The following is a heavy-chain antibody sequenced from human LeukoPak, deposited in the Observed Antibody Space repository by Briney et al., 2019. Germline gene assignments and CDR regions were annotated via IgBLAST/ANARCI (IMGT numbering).Heavy chain of an antibody. CDR2: IYSSGST. CDR3: AKSGGYGLIDY. V-gene: IGHV4-38-2*02. D-gene: IGHD1-26*01. J-gene: IGHJ4*02. CDR1: GYSIISDYF. Sequence: SETLSLTCTVSGYSIISDYFWGWIRQPPGKGLEWIGSIYSSGSTYYNASLQSRVTISIETSKNQISLRLNSVTAADTAIYYCAKSGGYGLIDYWGQGTLVTVSS.